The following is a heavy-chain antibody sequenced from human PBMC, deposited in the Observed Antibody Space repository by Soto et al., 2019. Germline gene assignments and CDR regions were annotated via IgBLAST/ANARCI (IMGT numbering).Heavy chain of an antibody. D-gene: IGHD6-19*01. Sequence: QVQLQESGPGLVKPSETLSLTCTVSGGSVSSGSYYWSWIRQPPGKGLEWIGYIYYSGSTNYNPPLKSRFTIPVDTSKNQFSLKLSSVTAADTAVYYCARAEYSSGWPFDYWGQGTLVTVSS. CDR1: GGSVSSGSYY. CDR2: IYYSGST. CDR3: ARAEYSSGWPFDY. V-gene: IGHV4-61*01. J-gene: IGHJ4*02.